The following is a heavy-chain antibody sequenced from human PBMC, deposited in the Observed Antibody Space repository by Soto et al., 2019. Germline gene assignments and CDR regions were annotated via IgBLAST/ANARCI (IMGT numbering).Heavy chain of an antibody. D-gene: IGHD6-19*01. CDR1: GCSLSTYY. Sequence: PSETLSLTCTVSGCSLSTYYLSWIRQPPGKGLEWIGYIYYSGSTSYNPSLKSRVTISVDTSKNQFSLQLRSVTAADTAVYYCASDRSSGWDQGYGMDVWGQGTTVTVSS. V-gene: IGHV4-59*01. J-gene: IGHJ6*02. CDR2: IYYSGST. CDR3: ASDRSSGWDQGYGMDV.